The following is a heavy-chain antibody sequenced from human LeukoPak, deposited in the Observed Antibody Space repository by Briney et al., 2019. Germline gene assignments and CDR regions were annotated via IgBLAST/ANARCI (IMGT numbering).Heavy chain of an antibody. D-gene: IGHD3-9*01. J-gene: IGHJ4*02. CDR3: ARGHYDVLTSSYKWTPDY. CDR1: GFTFSTYN. Sequence: GGSLRLSCAASGFTFSTYNMNSVRQAPGKGLEWVSSITSGGGNTYYADSVKGRFTTSRDNAKNSLSLRLDSLRAEDTAVYYCARGHYDVLTSSYKWTPDYWGQGTLVTVSS. V-gene: IGHV3-21*06. CDR2: ITSGGGNT.